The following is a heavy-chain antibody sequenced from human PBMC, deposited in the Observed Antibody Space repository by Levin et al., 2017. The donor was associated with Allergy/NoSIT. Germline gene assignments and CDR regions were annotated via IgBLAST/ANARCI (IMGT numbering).Heavy chain of an antibody. CDR1: FSLFPLSF. D-gene: IGHD5-18*01. J-gene: IGHJ4*02. CDR3: ARTDSDGVNDY. CDR2: IYPGDSDT. Sequence: SFPFSFSLFPLSFLFWVRQMPGKGLEWMGIIYPGDSDTRYSPSFQGQVTISADTSISTAYLQWSSLKASDTAMYYCARTDSDGVNDYWGQGTLVTVSA. V-gene: IGHV5-51*01.